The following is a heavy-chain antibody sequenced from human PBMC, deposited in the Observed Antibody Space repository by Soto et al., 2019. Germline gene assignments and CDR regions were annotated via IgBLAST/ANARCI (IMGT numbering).Heavy chain of an antibody. D-gene: IGHD6-19*01. Sequence: ASVKVSCKASGGTFSSYAISWVRQAPGQGLEWMGGIIPIFGTANYAQKFQGRVTITADESTSTAYMELSSLRSEDTAVYYCARDRFGPNHDSPYSSGWYEGENYFDYWGQGTLVTVSS. CDR2: IIPIFGTA. CDR1: GGTFSSYA. J-gene: IGHJ4*02. V-gene: IGHV1-69*13. CDR3: ARDRFGPNHDSPYSSGWYEGENYFDY.